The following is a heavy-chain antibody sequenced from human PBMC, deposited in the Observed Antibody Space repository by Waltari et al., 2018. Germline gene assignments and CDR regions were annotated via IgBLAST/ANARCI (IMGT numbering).Heavy chain of an antibody. CDR2: INPGGGST. CDR1: GYTFTSYY. Sequence: QVQLVQSGAEVKKPGASVKVSCKASGYTFTSYYMHWVRQAPGPGLEWMGIINPGGGSTSYGQKFQGRVTMTRDTSTSTVYMELSSLRSEDTAVYYCARGHCGGDCYSALGYYGMDVWGQGTTVTVSS. J-gene: IGHJ6*02. V-gene: IGHV1-46*01. CDR3: ARGHCGGDCYSALGYYGMDV. D-gene: IGHD2-21*02.